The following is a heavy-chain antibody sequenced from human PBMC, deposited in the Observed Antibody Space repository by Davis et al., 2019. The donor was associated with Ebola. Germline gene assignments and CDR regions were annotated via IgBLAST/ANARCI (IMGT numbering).Heavy chain of an antibody. J-gene: IGHJ3*02. CDR2: ITAGSGHT. Sequence: GGSLRLSCAASGFTFSTFAMSWVRQAPGKGLEWVSSITAGSGHTYYADSVKGRFTISRDNSKNTLYLQMNGLRVEDTAIYYCAKDTSNIWFDMWGQGTNVTVSS. V-gene: IGHV3-23*01. CDR1: GFTFSTFA. D-gene: IGHD1-26*01. CDR3: AKDTSNIWFDM.